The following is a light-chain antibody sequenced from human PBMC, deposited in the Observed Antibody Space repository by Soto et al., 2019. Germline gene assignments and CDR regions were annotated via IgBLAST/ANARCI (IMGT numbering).Light chain of an antibody. CDR3: QQYDTSPRT. V-gene: IGKV3-20*01. CDR2: GAS. Sequence: EVMLTQSPGTLSLSPGERATLSCRASQSVSSNYLAWYHQKSGQAPRLLIYGASNRATGIPDRFSGSGSGTDFTLTIRRLEPEDFAVYYCQQYDTSPRTFGQGTKVEFK. J-gene: IGKJ1*01. CDR1: QSVSSNY.